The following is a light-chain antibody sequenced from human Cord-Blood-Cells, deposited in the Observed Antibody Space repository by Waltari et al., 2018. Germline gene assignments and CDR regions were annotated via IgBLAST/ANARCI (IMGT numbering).Light chain of an antibody. J-gene: IGKJ3*01. Sequence: EIVLTQSPATLSLSPGERATLSCRASQSVSSYLAWYQQKPGQAPRLLIYDASNRATGIPAGFSGSGSGTDFTLTSSSLEPEDFAVYYCQQRSNWPPFTFGPGTKVDIK. CDR1: QSVSSY. CDR2: DAS. CDR3: QQRSNWPPFT. V-gene: IGKV3-11*01.